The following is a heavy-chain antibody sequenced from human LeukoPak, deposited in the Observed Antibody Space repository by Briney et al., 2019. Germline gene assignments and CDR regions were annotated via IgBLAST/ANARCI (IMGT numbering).Heavy chain of an antibody. J-gene: IGHJ4*02. CDR3: ARHGGSYYEPETYYFDY. Sequence: PSETLSLTCTVSGGSISSYYWSWIRQPPGKGLEWIGYIHYSGSTNYNPSLKSRVTISVDTSKNQFSLKLSSVTAADTAVYYCARHGGSYYEPETYYFDYWGQGTLVTVSS. CDR1: GGSISSYY. CDR2: IHYSGST. D-gene: IGHD1-26*01. V-gene: IGHV4-59*08.